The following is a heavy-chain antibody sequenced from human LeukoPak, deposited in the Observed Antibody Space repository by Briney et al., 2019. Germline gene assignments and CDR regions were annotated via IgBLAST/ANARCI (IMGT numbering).Heavy chain of an antibody. D-gene: IGHD3-10*01. Sequence: GGSLRLSCAASGFTFSSYAMSWVRQAPGKGLEWVSNISGSGGSTYYADSVKGRFTIPRDNSKNTLYLQMNSLRAEDTAVYYCAKGKLLWFGELWCYFDYWGQGTLVTVSS. J-gene: IGHJ4*02. CDR2: ISGSGGST. CDR1: GFTFSSYA. CDR3: AKGKLLWFGELWCYFDY. V-gene: IGHV3-23*01.